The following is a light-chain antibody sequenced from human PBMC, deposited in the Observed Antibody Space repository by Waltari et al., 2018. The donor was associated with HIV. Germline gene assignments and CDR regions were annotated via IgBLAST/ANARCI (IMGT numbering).Light chain of an antibody. J-gene: IGLJ2*01. Sequence: QSVLTQPPSASGTPGQRVTISCSGSSSNIGSKYVYWYQQLPGTAPKLLIYRNNQRPSGVPDLFSGSKSGTSASLAISGLRSEDEADYYCAAWDDSLSGAVFGGGTKLTVL. V-gene: IGLV1-47*01. CDR2: RNN. CDR3: AAWDDSLSGAV. CDR1: SSNIGSKY.